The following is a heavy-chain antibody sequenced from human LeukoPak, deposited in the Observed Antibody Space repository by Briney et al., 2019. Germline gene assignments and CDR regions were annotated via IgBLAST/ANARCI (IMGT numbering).Heavy chain of an antibody. CDR3: AKSDDNSNFHLTGYLDY. CDR2: ISRSGEIS. Sequence: GGSLRLSCAASGFTFSSYWMNWVRQAPGKGLEWVSIISRSGEISYHANSVTGRFTISRDNSKSTLYLQMNSLKAEDTAVYFCAKSDDNSNFHLTGYLDYWGQGTLVSVSS. V-gene: IGHV3-23*01. J-gene: IGHJ4*02. D-gene: IGHD3-22*01. CDR1: GFTFSSYW.